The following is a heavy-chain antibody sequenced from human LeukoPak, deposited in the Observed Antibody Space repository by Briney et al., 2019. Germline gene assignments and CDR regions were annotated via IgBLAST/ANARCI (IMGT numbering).Heavy chain of an antibody. J-gene: IGHJ5*02. CDR3: ARGQGYSYGYGWFDP. V-gene: IGHV4-4*02. CDR2: IYHSGST. D-gene: IGHD5-18*01. CDR1: GGSISSSNW. Sequence: SGTLSLTCAVSGGSISSSNWWSWVRQPPGKGLEWIGEIYHSGSTNYNPSLKSRVTISVDTSKNQFSLKLSSVTAADTAVYYCARGQGYSYGYGWFDPWGQGTLVTVSS.